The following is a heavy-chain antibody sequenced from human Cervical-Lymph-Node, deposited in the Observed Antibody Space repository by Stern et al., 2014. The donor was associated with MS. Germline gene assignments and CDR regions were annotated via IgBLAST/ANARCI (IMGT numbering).Heavy chain of an antibody. CDR1: GFIFGTYS. D-gene: IGHD1-26*01. V-gene: IGHV3-48*01. J-gene: IGHJ4*03. CDR3: ARERPTDRYYFDY. CDR2: ISDSGDTT. Sequence: EVQLEESGGDLVQPGGSLRLSCAASGFIFGTYSIYWVRQAPGQGLEWVSYISDSGDTTYYADSVKGRFTISRDNAKNSLYLQMSSLRAEDTAVYYCARERPTDRYYFDYWGQGTLVTVSS.